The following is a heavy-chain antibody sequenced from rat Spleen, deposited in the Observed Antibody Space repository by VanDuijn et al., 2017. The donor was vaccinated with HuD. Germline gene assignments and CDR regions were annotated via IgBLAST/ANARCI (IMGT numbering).Heavy chain of an antibody. J-gene: IGHJ3*01. CDR2: IIYDGSGT. CDR1: GFTFSDYN. Sequence: EVQLVESGGGLVQPGRSLKLSCAASGFTFSDYNMAWVRQAPKKGLEWVAIIIYDGSGTFYRDSVKGRFTISRDNAKNTLSLQMDSLRTEDTATYYCATPTPGIPFAYWGQGTLVTVSS. V-gene: IGHV5-7*01. CDR3: ATPTPGIPFAY. D-gene: IGHD1-4*01.